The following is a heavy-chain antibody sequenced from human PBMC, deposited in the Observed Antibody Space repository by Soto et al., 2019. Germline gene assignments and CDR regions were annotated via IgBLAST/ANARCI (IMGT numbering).Heavy chain of an antibody. V-gene: IGHV4-38-2*02. CDR2: VHYSGNT. D-gene: IGHD2-15*01. CDR3: ARQDRVVAEGRWFDP. Sequence: PSETLSLTCTVSGYSISSGSHWAWIRQPPGKGLEWLGSVHYSGNTYYNPSLKSRLTISVDKSKNQFSLNLSSVTAADTAVYYCARQDRVVAEGRWFDPWGQGTLVTVSS. J-gene: IGHJ5*02. CDR1: GYSISSGSH.